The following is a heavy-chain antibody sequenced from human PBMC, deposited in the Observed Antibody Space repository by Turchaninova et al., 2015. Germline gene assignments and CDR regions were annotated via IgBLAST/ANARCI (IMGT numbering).Heavy chain of an antibody. J-gene: IGHJ2*01. CDR2: IMFGGST. CDR3: AGHFLVVVINVGDWYFDL. D-gene: IGHD2-21*01. V-gene: IGHV4-39*01. Sequence: ESGPGLVKPSETLSLTCTVSGASISSGGYYWGWIRQSPRKGLEWLGSIMFGGSTFYNPSLKSRGSHSVDKSKNQVSLKMNSVTAADTAVYYCAGHFLVVVINVGDWYFDLWGRGTLVNVSS. CDR1: GASISSGGYY.